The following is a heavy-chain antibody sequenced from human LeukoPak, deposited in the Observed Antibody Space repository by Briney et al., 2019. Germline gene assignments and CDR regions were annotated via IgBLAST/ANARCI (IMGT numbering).Heavy chain of an antibody. D-gene: IGHD6-13*01. Sequence: PGGSLRVSCAASGFTVSSYCMHWVRQAPGKGLVWVSRVRSDGSDTRYANSVKGRFTISRDNAKNTLYLQMNSLRAEDTAVFYCARGGARSSSYYYYGMDVWGLGTTVTVSS. CDR1: GFTVSSYC. CDR2: VRSDGSDT. V-gene: IGHV3-74*01. J-gene: IGHJ6*02. CDR3: ARGGARSSSYYYYGMDV.